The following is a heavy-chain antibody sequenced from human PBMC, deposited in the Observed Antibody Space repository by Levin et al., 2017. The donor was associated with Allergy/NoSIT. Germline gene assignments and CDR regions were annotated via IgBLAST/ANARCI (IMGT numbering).Heavy chain of an antibody. Sequence: GASVKVSCAASGFTFSSYDMHWVRQATGKGLDWVSAIATAGDTYYSGSVKGRFTISRENAKNSLYLQMNSLRAGDTAVYYCARDGGYGDSGIDYWGQGTLVTVSS. V-gene: IGHV3-13*01. J-gene: IGHJ4*02. CDR1: GFTFSSYD. CDR2: IATAGDT. CDR3: ARDGGYGDSGIDY. D-gene: IGHD4-17*01.